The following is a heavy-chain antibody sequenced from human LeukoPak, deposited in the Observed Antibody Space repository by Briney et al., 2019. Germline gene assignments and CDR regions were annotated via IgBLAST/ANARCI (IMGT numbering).Heavy chain of an antibody. Sequence: GGSLRLSCAASGFTFSSYAMSWVRQAPGKGLEWVSAISHDGGTPYYADSVKGRFTISRDSSKNTVYLQMNSLRAEDTAIYYCAKGSSSWQYNWFDPWGQGTLVTVSS. CDR3: AKGSSSWQYNWFDP. D-gene: IGHD6-13*01. J-gene: IGHJ5*02. CDR1: GFTFSSYA. V-gene: IGHV3-23*01. CDR2: ISHDGGTP.